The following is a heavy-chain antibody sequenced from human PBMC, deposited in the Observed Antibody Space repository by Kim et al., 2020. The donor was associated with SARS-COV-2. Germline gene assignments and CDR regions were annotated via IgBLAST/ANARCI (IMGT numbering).Heavy chain of an antibody. D-gene: IGHD3-22*01. CDR3: ARGVYDSSGYYYLDY. V-gene: IGHV3-33*05. J-gene: IGHJ4*02. Sequence: GGSLRLSCAASGFTFSSYGMHWVRQAPGKGLEWVAVISYDGSNKYYADSVKGRFTISRDNSKNTLYLQMNSLRAEDTAVYYCARGVYDSSGYYYLDYWGQGTLVTVSS. CDR2: ISYDGSNK. CDR1: GFTFSSYG.